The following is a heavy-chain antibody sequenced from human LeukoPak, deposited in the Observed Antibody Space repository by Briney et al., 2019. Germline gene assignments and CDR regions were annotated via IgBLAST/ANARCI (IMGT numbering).Heavy chain of an antibody. D-gene: IGHD6-6*01. Sequence: SETLSLTCAVYGWSLSTYDWSWIRQTPEKGLGWIGKISHGGNTNYNPSLKGHITISADTFRNQVSLKLTSVTAADTAIYYCARGPSSSYGAWFGPWGQGTLVTVSS. J-gene: IGHJ5*02. V-gene: IGHV4-34*01. CDR1: GWSLSTYD. CDR3: ARGPSSSYGAWFGP. CDR2: ISHGGNT.